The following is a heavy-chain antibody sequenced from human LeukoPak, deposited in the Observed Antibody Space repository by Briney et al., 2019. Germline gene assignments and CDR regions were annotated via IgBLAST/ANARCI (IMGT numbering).Heavy chain of an antibody. CDR3: ATRDLGYSSSWYPYYYGMDV. Sequence: GGSLRLSCAASGFTFSSYGMHWVRQAPGKGLEWVAVISYDGSNKYYADSVKGRFTISRDNSKNTLYLQMNSLRAEDTAVYYCATRDLGYSSSWYPYYYGMDVWGQGTTVTVSS. CDR1: GFTFSSYG. V-gene: IGHV3-30*03. CDR2: ISYDGSNK. D-gene: IGHD6-13*01. J-gene: IGHJ6*02.